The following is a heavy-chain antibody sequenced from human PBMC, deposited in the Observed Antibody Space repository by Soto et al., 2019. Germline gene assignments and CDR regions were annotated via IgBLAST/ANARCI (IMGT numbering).Heavy chain of an antibody. D-gene: IGHD6-19*01. Sequence: SETLSLTCTVSGASISGYHWSWIRQPAGKGLQWIGRIYTAGSTNYNPSLKSRVSMSVDTSNNQFSLKLNSMTAADTAVYYCARESTIAVGGQLLDPWGQGILVTVSS. CDR1: GASISGYH. J-gene: IGHJ5*02. CDR2: IYTAGST. V-gene: IGHV4-4*07. CDR3: ARESTIAVGGQLLDP.